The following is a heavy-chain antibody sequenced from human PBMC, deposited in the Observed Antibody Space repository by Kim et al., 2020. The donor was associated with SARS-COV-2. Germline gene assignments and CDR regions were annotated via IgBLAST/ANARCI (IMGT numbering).Heavy chain of an antibody. CDR2: IKSEGSDT. D-gene: IGHD6-13*01. Sequence: GGSLRLSCEASGFTFSSYWMNWVRQGPGKGLVWVARIKSEGSDTHYADSGKGRVTISRDNAKNTLHLQLNSRGVEDTAIYYCARGSFQQAFDPWGQGTLVTVSS. J-gene: IGHJ5*02. CDR3: ARGSFQQAFDP. CDR1: GFTFSSYW. V-gene: IGHV3-74*01.